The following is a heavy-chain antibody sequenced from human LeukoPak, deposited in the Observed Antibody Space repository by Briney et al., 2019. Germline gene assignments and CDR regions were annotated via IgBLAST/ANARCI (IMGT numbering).Heavy chain of an antibody. CDR2: IYPGDSDT. J-gene: IGHJ5*02. CDR1: GYSFTNYL. Sequence: GESLKISCTGSGYSFTNYLIAWVRQMPRKGLEWMGIIYPGDSDTRYSPSFQGQVTISVDTSITTAYLQWSSLKASDTAMYYCARRQQLANWLDPWGRGTLVTVSS. CDR3: ARRQQLANWLDP. D-gene: IGHD6-13*01. V-gene: IGHV5-51*01.